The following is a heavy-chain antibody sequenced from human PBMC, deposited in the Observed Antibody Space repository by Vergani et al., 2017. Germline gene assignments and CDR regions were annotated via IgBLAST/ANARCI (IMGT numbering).Heavy chain of an antibody. CDR1: GYSIGSGFY. V-gene: IGHV4-38-2*01. J-gene: IGHJ2*01. Sequence: QVRLEESGPGLVKPSETLSLTCSVSGYSIGSGFYWALIRQSPGEGLQWLTSIHNRGKTYHDPSLKSRVSVSLDTSKNRFSLNLTPVTSTDTAVYYCARSQDDYWYFDLWGPGSLVTVSS. CDR3: ARSQDDYWYFDL. D-gene: IGHD2-15*01. CDR2: IHNRGKT.